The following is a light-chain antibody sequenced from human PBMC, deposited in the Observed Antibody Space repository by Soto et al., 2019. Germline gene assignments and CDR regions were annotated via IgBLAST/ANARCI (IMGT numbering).Light chain of an antibody. CDR3: SSYTSSGTLV. CDR1: SSDVGGYNY. V-gene: IGLV2-14*01. Sequence: QSALTQPASVSGSPGQSITISCTGTSSDVGGYNYVSWYQHHPGKAPKLMIYEVSNRPSGVSNRFSGSKSGNTASLTISGLQAEDEADYYCSSYTSSGTLVFGTGTKV. J-gene: IGLJ1*01. CDR2: EVS.